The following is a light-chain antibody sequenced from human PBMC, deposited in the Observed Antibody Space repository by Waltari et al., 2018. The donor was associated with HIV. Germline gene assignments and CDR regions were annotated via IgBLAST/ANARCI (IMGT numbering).Light chain of an antibody. Sequence: QSVLTQPPSVSGAPGQTVTISCTGSSSNIGARAHFDVHWYQQLPGTAPKLLIYGNNNRPSGVPDRFSGSKSGASASLAITGLLAEEEADYYCQSYDTRLSGSVFGGGTKLTVL. CDR2: GNN. V-gene: IGLV1-40*01. CDR1: SSNIGARAHFD. CDR3: QSYDTRLSGSV. J-gene: IGLJ3*02.